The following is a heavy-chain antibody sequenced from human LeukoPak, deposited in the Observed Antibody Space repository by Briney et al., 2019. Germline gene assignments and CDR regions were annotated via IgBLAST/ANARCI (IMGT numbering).Heavy chain of an antibody. CDR1: GCTFSSYW. CDR3: ARDLSSWYDGCNWFDP. Sequence: PGGSLRLSCAASGCTFSSYWRSWVRQAPGKGLEWVANIKQDGSEKYYVDSVKGRFTISRDNAKNSLYLQMNSLRAEDTAVYYCARDLSSWYDGCNWFDPWGQGTLVTVSS. J-gene: IGHJ5*02. CDR2: IKQDGSEK. D-gene: IGHD6-13*01. V-gene: IGHV3-7*01.